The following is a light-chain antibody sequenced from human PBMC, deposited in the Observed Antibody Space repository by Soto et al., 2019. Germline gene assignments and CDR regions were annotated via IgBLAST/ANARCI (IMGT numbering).Light chain of an antibody. CDR3: QSYGGSLSGWV. J-gene: IGLJ3*02. Sequence: QSVLTQPPSVSGAPGQRVTISCTGSSSNIGAGYDVHWYQQLPGTAPKLLIYGNSNRPSGVPDRFSGSKSGTSASLAITGLEAEDEADYYCQSYGGSLSGWVFGGGTKRTGL. CDR2: GNS. V-gene: IGLV1-40*01. CDR1: SSNIGAGYD.